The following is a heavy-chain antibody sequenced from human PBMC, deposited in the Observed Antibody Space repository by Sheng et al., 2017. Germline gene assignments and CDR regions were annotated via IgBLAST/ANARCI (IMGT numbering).Heavy chain of an antibody. CDR1: GGSFSGYY. J-gene: IGHJ5*02. Sequence: QVQLQQWGAGLLKPSETLSLTCAVYGGSFSGYYWSWIRQPPGKGLEWIGEINHSGSTNYNPSLKSRVTISVDTSKNQFSLKLSSVTAADTAVYYCARVDPPTYSSSWAGTNWFVPLGATEPSSTVSS. D-gene: IGHD6-13*01. V-gene: IGHV4-34*01. CDR2: INHSGST. CDR3: ARVDPPTYSSSWAGTNWFVP.